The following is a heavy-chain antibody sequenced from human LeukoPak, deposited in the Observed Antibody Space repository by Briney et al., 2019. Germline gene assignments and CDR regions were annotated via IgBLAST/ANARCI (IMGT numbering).Heavy chain of an antibody. Sequence: GGSLRLSCAASGFTFSSYAMSWVRQAPGKGLEWVSAISGSGGSTYYADSVKGRFTISRDNSKNTLYLQTNSLRAEDTAVYYCAKTFEYSSSSYFDYWGQGTLVTVSS. CDR3: AKTFEYSSSSYFDY. D-gene: IGHD6-6*01. CDR2: ISGSGGST. CDR1: GFTFSSYA. V-gene: IGHV3-23*01. J-gene: IGHJ4*02.